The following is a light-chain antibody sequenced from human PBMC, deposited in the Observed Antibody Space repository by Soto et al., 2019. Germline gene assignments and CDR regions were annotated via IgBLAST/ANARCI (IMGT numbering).Light chain of an antibody. Sequence: EIVMTQSPATLSVSPGERATLSSRASQSVSSNLAWYQQKPGQAPKLLIYGASTRATGIPARFSGSGSGTEFTLTISSLQSEDLAVYYCQQYNHWLPPWTFGQGTKVDIK. V-gene: IGKV3-15*01. CDR2: GAS. J-gene: IGKJ1*01. CDR3: QQYNHWLPPWT. CDR1: QSVSSN.